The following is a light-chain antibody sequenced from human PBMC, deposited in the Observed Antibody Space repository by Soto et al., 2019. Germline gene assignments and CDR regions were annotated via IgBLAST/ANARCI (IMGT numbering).Light chain of an antibody. Sequence: QSVLTQPASVSGSPGQSITISCAGTSSDVGGYAYVSWYQQYPGKAPKLVISAVSNRPSGVSHRFSGSRSGNTASLTISGLQAEDEADYYCSSYTSNTTTVFGGGTKVTVL. V-gene: IGLV2-14*01. CDR2: AVS. J-gene: IGLJ3*02. CDR1: SSDVGGYAY. CDR3: SSYTSNTTTV.